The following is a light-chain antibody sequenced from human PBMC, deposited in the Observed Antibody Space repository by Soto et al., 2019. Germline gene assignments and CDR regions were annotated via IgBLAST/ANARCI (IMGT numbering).Light chain of an antibody. Sequence: SALTQPPSVSGSPGQSVTISCTGTSSDVGNYNRVSWYQQPPGTAPKVIIYEVSNRPSGVPDRFSGSKSGNTASLTISGLQAEDEADYYCSSYTSSSTYVFGTGTKVTVL. CDR2: EVS. CDR1: SSDVGNYNR. V-gene: IGLV2-18*02. CDR3: SSYTSSSTYV. J-gene: IGLJ1*01.